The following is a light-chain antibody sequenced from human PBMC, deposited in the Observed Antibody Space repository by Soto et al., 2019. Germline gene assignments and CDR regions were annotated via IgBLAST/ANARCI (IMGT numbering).Light chain of an antibody. CDR3: QHYGGPPPWT. CDR1: QSVGSY. V-gene: IGKV3-20*01. CDR2: GAS. Sequence: ENVLTQSPGTLSLSPGERATLSCRASQSVGSYLGWYQKKPGQAPRLLIYGASNRATGIPDRFSGSGSGTDFTLTIIRLEPEDFAVYYCQHYGGPPPWTFGQGTKVEIK. J-gene: IGKJ1*01.